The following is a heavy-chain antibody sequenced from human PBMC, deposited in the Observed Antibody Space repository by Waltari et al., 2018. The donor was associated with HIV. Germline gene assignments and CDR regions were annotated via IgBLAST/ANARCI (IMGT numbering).Heavy chain of an antibody. CDR3: ARDQGYGAVAAGRRYNWFDP. CDR1: AA. J-gene: IGHJ5*02. D-gene: IGHD6-19*01. CDR2: TYYRSKWYN. Sequence: QVQLQQSGPGLVKPSQTLSLTSAAWNWIRQSPSRGLAWLGRTYYRSKWYNDYAVSVKSRITINPDTSKNQFSLQLNSVTPEDTAVYYCARDQGYGAVAAGRRYNWFDPWGQGTLVTVSS. V-gene: IGHV6-1*01.